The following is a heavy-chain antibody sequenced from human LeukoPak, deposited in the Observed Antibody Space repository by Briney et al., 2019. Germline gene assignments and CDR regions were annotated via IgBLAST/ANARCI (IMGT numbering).Heavy chain of an antibody. CDR3: AKPHFDD. CDR1: GFSFSSYG. Sequence: PGGSLRLSCAASGFSFSSYGMHWVRQAPGKGLEWVAFIRYDGSNKYYADSVKGRFTISRDNAKNTLYLQMNSLRAGDTAVYYCAKPHFDDWGQGTLVTVSS. J-gene: IGHJ4*02. CDR2: IRYDGSNK. V-gene: IGHV3-30*02.